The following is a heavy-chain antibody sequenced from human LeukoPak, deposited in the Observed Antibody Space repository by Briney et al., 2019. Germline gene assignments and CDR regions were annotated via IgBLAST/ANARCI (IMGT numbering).Heavy chain of an antibody. D-gene: IGHD6-6*01. CDR3: ARVGIAARVRDY. Sequence: SETLSLTCTVSGGSISSYYWSWIRQPAGKGLEWIGRIYTSGSTNYNPSLKSRVTISVDTSKNQFSLKLSSVTAADTAVYYCARVGIAARVRDYWGQGTLVTVSS. V-gene: IGHV4-4*07. J-gene: IGHJ4*02. CDR2: IYTSGST. CDR1: GGSISSYY.